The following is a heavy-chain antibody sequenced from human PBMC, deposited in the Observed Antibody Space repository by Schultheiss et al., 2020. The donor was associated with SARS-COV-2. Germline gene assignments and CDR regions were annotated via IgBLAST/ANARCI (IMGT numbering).Heavy chain of an antibody. D-gene: IGHD1-26*01. J-gene: IGHJ3*02. CDR1: GYTFTSYG. CDR2: ISAYNGNT. CDR3: ARESEWELLLAPADAFDI. Sequence: GGSLRLSCKASGYTFTSYGISWVRQAPGQGLEWMGWISAYNGNTNYAQKLQGRVTMTRNTSISTAYMELSSLRAEDTAVYYCARESEWELLLAPADAFDIWGQGTMVTVSS. V-gene: IGHV1-18*04.